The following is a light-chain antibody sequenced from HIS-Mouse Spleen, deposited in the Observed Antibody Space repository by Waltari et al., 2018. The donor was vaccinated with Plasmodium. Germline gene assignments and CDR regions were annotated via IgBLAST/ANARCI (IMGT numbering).Light chain of an antibody. CDR3: CSYAGSYTLV. CDR1: SSDVGGYNY. Sequence: QSALTQPRSVSGSPGQSVTISCTGPSSDVGGYNYVSWYQQHPGKAPKLMIYDVRKRPSGVPDRFSGSKSGNTASLTISGLQAEDEADYYCCSYAGSYTLVFGGGTKLTVL. V-gene: IGLV2-11*01. J-gene: IGLJ2*01. CDR2: DVR.